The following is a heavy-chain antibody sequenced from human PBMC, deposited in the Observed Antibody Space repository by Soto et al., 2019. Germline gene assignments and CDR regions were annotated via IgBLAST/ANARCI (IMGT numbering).Heavy chain of an antibody. CDR2: IYYSGST. CDR3: ARRRGFGDRDYYYGMDV. V-gene: IGHV4-30-4*01. Sequence: PSETLSLTCTVSGGSIGSGDYYWSWIRQPPGKGLEWIGYIYYSGSTYYNPSLKSRVTISVDTSKNQFSLKLSSVTAADTAVYYCARRRGFGDRDYYYGMDVWGQGTTVTVSS. CDR1: GGSIGSGDYY. J-gene: IGHJ6*02. D-gene: IGHD3-10*01.